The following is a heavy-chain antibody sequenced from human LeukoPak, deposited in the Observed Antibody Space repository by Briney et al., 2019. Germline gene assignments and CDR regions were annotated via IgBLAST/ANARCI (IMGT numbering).Heavy chain of an antibody. CDR2: ISSGSSTI. V-gene: IGHV3-48*04. D-gene: IGHD2-2*01. CDR3: ARAGSVVPADGGEFDY. CDR1: GFTFSTYA. J-gene: IGHJ4*02. Sequence: PGGSLRLSCAASGFTFSTYAMNWVRQAPGKGLEWVSYISSGSSTIYYADSVKGRFTISRDNAMNSLYLQMNSLRAEDTAVYYCARAGSVVPADGGEFDYWGQGTLVTVSS.